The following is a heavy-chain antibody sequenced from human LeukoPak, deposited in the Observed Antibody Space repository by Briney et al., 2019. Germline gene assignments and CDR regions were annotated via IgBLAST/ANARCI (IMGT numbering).Heavy chain of an antibody. J-gene: IGHJ3*02. D-gene: IGHD6-13*01. CDR3: ATLAAAFDAFDI. Sequence: ASETLSLTCTVSGGSISSSSYYWGWIRQPPGKGLEWIGSIYYSGSTYYNPSLKSRVTISVDTSKNQFSLKLSSVTAADTAVYYCATLAAAFDAFDIWGQGTMVTVSS. CDR1: GGSISSSSYY. CDR2: IYYSGST. V-gene: IGHV4-39*01.